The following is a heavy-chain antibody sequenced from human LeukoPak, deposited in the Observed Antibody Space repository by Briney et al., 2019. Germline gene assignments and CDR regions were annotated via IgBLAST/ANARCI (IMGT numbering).Heavy chain of an antibody. CDR1: GGTLSSYA. D-gene: IGHD2-2*01. Sequence: SVKVSCKASGGTLSSYAISWVRQAPGQGLEWMGGIIPTFGTANYAQKFQGRVTITADESTSTAYMELSSLRSEDTAVYYCARVRLSGRQWLLSSPRRYCSSTSCYGAFDIWGQGTMVTVSS. V-gene: IGHV1-69*13. J-gene: IGHJ3*02. CDR2: IIPTFGTA. CDR3: ARVRLSGRQWLLSSPRRYCSSTSCYGAFDI.